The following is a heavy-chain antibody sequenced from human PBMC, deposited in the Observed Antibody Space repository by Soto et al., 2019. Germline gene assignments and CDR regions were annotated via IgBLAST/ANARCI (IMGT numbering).Heavy chain of an antibody. V-gene: IGHV3-53*04. Sequence: EVNLVESGGGLVQPGGSLRLSCEASGFIVSDNYMIWVRQAPGRGLEWVSIIYSGGLTYYADSVKGRFTISRHNSENTLYLQMNTLRPEDTAVYYCARVQSSSHGRFYYHYYMDVWGKGTTFAVSS. CDR1: GFIVSDNY. J-gene: IGHJ6*03. D-gene: IGHD1-1*01. CDR3: ARVQSSSHGRFYYHYYMDV. CDR2: IYSGGLT.